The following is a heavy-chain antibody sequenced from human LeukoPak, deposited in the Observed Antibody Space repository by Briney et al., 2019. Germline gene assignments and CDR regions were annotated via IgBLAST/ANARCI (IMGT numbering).Heavy chain of an antibody. CDR3: ARDSGYCSSSSCTSVY. Sequence: GGSLRLSCAASGFTFSSYSMNWVRQAPGKGLEWVSYISSSSSTIYYADSVKGRFTISRDNAKNSLYLQMNSLRDEDTAVYYCARDSGYCSSSSCTSVYWGQGTLVTVSS. CDR2: ISSSSSTI. J-gene: IGHJ4*02. D-gene: IGHD2-2*01. V-gene: IGHV3-48*02. CDR1: GFTFSSYS.